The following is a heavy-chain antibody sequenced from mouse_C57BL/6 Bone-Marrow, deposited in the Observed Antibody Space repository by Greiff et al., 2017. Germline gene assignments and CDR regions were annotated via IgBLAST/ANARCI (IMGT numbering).Heavy chain of an antibody. CDR2: SRNKANDYTT. CDR3: ARDSRYGYYAMDY. Sequence: EVQLVESGGGLVQSGRSLRLSCATSGFTFSDFYMEWVRQAPGKGLEWIAASRNKANDYTTEYSASVKGRFIVSRDTSQSILYLQMNALRAEDTAIYYCARDSRYGYYAMDYWGQGTSVTVSS. CDR1: GFTFSDFY. V-gene: IGHV7-1*01. J-gene: IGHJ4*01. D-gene: IGHD1-1*01.